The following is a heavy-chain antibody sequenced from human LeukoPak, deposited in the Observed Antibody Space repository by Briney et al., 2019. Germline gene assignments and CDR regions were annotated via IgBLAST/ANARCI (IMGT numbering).Heavy chain of an antibody. CDR1: GFTFSDYY. CDR3: AKDRDSMVRGVTDP. Sequence: GGSLRLSCAASGFTFSDYYMSWIRQAPGKGLEWVSYISNSGSIIYYADSVKGRFTISRDNAKNLVYLQMNSLRAEDTAVYYCAKDRDSMVRGVTDPWGQGTLVTVSS. J-gene: IGHJ5*02. D-gene: IGHD3-10*01. CDR2: ISNSGSII. V-gene: IGHV3-11*01.